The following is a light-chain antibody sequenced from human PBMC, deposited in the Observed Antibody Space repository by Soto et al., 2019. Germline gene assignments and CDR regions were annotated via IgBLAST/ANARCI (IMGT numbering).Light chain of an antibody. CDR3: QQYGSSPLT. J-gene: IGKJ4*01. Sequence: EIVLTQSPGTLSLSPGEGATLSCGASQSVSSNYIAWYQQKPGQAPRLLIYGASSRATGIPERFSGSGSGTVFTLTISRLEPEDFAVYYCQQYGSSPLTFGGGTKVEIK. V-gene: IGKV3-20*01. CDR2: GAS. CDR1: QSVSSNY.